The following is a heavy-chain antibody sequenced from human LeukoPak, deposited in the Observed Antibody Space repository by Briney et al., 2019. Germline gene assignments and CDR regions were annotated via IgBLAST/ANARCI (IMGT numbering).Heavy chain of an antibody. J-gene: IGHJ5*01. CDR1: GFTFSSYS. CDR3: ARVAVSGPTGWFDS. CDR2: ISSTSAYI. V-gene: IGHV3-21*01. D-gene: IGHD2-8*02. Sequence: GGSLRLSCAASGFTFSSYSMNWVRQTPGKGLEWVSSISSTSAYIYYADSVKGRFTISRDNVDNVVYLQMNSLGAEDTAVYYCARVAVSGPTGWFDSWGQGTLVIVSS.